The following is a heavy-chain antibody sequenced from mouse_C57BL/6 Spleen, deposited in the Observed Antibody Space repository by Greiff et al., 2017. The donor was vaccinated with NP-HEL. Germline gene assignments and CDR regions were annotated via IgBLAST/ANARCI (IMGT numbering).Heavy chain of an antibody. D-gene: IGHD1-1*01. Sequence: QVQLKESGAELVKPGASVKISCKASGYAFSSYWMNWVKQRPGKGLEWIGQIYPGDGDTNYNGKFKGKATLTADKSSSTAYMQLSSLTSEDSAVYVWARRITTVVADVWGTGTTVTVSS. J-gene: IGHJ1*03. CDR3: ARRITTVVADV. V-gene: IGHV1-80*01. CDR1: GYAFSSYW. CDR2: IYPGDGDT.